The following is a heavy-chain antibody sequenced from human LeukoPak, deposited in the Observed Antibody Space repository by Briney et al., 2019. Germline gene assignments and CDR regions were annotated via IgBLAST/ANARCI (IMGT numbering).Heavy chain of an antibody. J-gene: IGHJ4*02. Sequence: ASETLSLTCTVSGGSISSSSYYWGWIRQPPGKGLEWIGSIYYSGSTYYNPSLKSRVTISVDTSKNQFSLKLSSVTAADTAVYYCARGHTAVTRHFDFWGQGTLVTVSS. CDR2: IYYSGST. CDR3: ARGHTAVTRHFDF. D-gene: IGHD4-17*01. CDR1: GGSISSSSYY. V-gene: IGHV4-39*07.